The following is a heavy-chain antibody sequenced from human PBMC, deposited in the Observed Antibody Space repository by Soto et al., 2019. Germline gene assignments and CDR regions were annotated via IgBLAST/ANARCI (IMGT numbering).Heavy chain of an antibody. J-gene: IGHJ4*02. CDR2: LKSKTDGGTT. Sequence: EVQLVESGGGLVKPGGSLRLSCAVSGFNVNDAWMNWVRQAPGKGLEWVGLLKSKTDGGTTDYSEPVRGRFTISRDDSKNILYLQMSSLKTEDAAVYYCAPLATYGSVSYYVMWGQGTLVTVSS. D-gene: IGHD3-10*01. V-gene: IGHV3-15*07. CDR3: APLATYGSVSYYVM. CDR1: GFNVNDAW.